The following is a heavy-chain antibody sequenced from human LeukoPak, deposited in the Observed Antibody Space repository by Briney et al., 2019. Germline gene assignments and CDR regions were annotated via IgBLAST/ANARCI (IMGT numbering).Heavy chain of an antibody. Sequence: GESLQISCKGSGSSFTSYWFGWVRQLPGRGLEWMGIIYPGDSDTRYSPSFQGQVTISADKSISTAYLQWSSLKASDTAMYYCARTLGGIAVAGTTQPPGSHWFDPWGQGTLVTVSS. CDR1: GSSFTSYW. CDR3: ARTLGGIAVAGTTQPPGSHWFDP. D-gene: IGHD6-19*01. J-gene: IGHJ5*02. CDR2: IYPGDSDT. V-gene: IGHV5-51*01.